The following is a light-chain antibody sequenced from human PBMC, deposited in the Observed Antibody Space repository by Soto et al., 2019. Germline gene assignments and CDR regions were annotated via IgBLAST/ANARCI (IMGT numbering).Light chain of an antibody. CDR3: QQHNNWPPWT. CDR1: ESVSSN. V-gene: IGKV3-15*01. CDR2: GAF. Sequence: EIVMTQSPATLSVSPGERATLSCRASESVSSNLAWYQQKPGQAPRLLIYGAFTRATDIPARFSGSGSGTEFTLTISSLQYEDFAVYYCQQHNNWPPWTFGQGTKVESK. J-gene: IGKJ1*01.